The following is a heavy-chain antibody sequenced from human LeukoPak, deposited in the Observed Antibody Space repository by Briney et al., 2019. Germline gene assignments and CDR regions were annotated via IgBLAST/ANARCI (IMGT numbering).Heavy chain of an antibody. J-gene: IGHJ4*02. V-gene: IGHV3-7*01. Sequence: GGSLRLSCAASGFTFSSYWTSWVRQAPGKGLEWVANIKQDGSEKYYVDSVKGRLTISRDNAKNSLYLQMNSLRAEDTAVYYCARDLPIDTAMVESNGFDYWGQGTLVTVSS. CDR3: ARDLPIDTAMVESNGFDY. CDR2: IKQDGSEK. D-gene: IGHD5-18*01. CDR1: GFTFSSYW.